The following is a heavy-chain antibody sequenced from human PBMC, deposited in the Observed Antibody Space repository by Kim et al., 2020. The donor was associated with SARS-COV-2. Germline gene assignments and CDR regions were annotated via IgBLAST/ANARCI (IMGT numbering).Heavy chain of an antibody. J-gene: IGHJ4*02. CDR2: INSKNGDT. D-gene: IGHD3-9*01. Sequence: ASVKVSCKASGYTFTSYGITWVRRAPGQGLEWMGWINSKNGDTKYAENLQGRVIMTTDISTNTVDLDLGSLTSDDTAVYYCARADDTLTGYVDYWGQGTL. V-gene: IGHV1-18*01. CDR3: ARADDTLTGYVDY. CDR1: GYTFTSYG.